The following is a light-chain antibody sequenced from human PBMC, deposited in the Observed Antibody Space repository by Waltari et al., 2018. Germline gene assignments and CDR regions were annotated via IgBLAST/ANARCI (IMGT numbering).Light chain of an antibody. CDR2: GAS. J-gene: IGKJ1*01. V-gene: IGKV3-20*01. CDR3: QHYVRLPVT. Sequence: EIVLTQSPGTLSLSPGERATLSCRASQSVGRSLAWYQQKPGQAPRLLIYGASNRATGIPDRFSGSGSGTDFSLTISRLEPEEFSVYYCQHYVRLPVTFGQGTRVEIK. CDR1: QSVGRS.